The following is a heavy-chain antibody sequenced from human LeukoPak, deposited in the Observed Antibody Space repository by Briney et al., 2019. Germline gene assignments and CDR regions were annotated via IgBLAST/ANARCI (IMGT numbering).Heavy chain of an antibody. CDR2: IKTDGSET. Sequence: GSLRLSCAASGFSFSNYWMGWVRPAPGKGLACVANIKTDGSETYYVDSVKGRFTISRDNAKNTLYLQMNSLRAEDTAVYYCARDAVDTANAVWGQGTTVTVSS. J-gene: IGHJ6*02. CDR1: GFSFSNYW. V-gene: IGHV3-7*01. CDR3: ARDAVDTANAV. D-gene: IGHD5-18*01.